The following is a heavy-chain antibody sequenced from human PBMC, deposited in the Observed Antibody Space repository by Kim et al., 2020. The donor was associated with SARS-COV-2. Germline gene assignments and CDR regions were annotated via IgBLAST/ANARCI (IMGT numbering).Heavy chain of an antibody. V-gene: IGHV4-59*01. Sequence: SETLSLTCTVSGGSISSYYWCWIRQPPGKGLEWIGYIYYSGSTNSNPSLKSRVTISVDTSKNQFSLKLSSVTAADTAVYYCARVAGGYSYGQRFDYWGQGTLVTVSS. CDR1: GGSISSYY. CDR3: ARVAGGYSYGQRFDY. CDR2: IYYSGST. J-gene: IGHJ4*02. D-gene: IGHD5-18*01.